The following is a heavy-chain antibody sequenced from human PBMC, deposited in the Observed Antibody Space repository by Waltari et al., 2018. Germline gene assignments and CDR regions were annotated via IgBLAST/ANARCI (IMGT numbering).Heavy chain of an antibody. D-gene: IGHD3-10*01. J-gene: IGHJ4*02. CDR2: IYHSGST. Sequence: QVQLQESGPGLVKPSQTLSPTCTVSGGSIRSGGYYWSWIPQPPGKGLEWIGYIYHSGSTYYNPSLKSRVTISVDRSKNQFSLKLSSVTAADTAVYYCARSDRLNTAGPYYYFDYWGQGTLVTVSS. CDR1: GGSIRSGGYY. V-gene: IGHV4-30-2*01. CDR3: ARSDRLNTAGPYYYFDY.